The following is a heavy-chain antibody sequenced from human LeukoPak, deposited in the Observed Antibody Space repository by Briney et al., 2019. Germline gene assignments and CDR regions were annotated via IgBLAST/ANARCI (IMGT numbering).Heavy chain of an antibody. CDR2: IYYSGST. V-gene: IGHV4-39*01. J-gene: IGHJ4*02. Sequence: SETLSLTCTVSGGSISSSSYYWGWIRQPPGKGLEWIGSIYYSGSTYYNPSLKSRVTISGDTSKNQFSLKLSSVTAADTAVHYCARHNSGSYYPVAYWGQGTLVTVSS. CDR3: ARHNSGSYYPVAY. CDR1: GGSISSSSYY. D-gene: IGHD1-26*01.